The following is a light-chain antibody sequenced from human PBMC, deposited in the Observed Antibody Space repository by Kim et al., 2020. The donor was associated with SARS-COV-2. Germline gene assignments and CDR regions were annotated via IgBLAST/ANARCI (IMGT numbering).Light chain of an antibody. CDR2: YKY. V-gene: IGLV1-44*01. CDR3: ATWDDNLNAYV. J-gene: IGLJ1*01. Sequence: GQRVTISCSGRGSNIGRNTVNWYQQVPGTAPKLLSYYKYQRPSGVPDRFSGSKSDTSASLAISGLQSDDEADYYCATWDDNLNAYVFGPGTKVTVL. CDR1: GSNIGRNT.